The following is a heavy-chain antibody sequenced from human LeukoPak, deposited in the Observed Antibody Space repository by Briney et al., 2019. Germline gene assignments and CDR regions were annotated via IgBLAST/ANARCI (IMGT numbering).Heavy chain of an antibody. CDR2: IKHDGSDK. D-gene: IGHD1-1*01. V-gene: IGHV3-7*04. J-gene: IGHJ4*02. CDR3: ARDWNWKADY. CDR1: GFTFSDYW. Sequence: GSLRLSCAASGFTFSDYWMNWVRQAPGKGLEYVASIKHDGSDKYYVDSVKGRFTVSRDNTKNSLYLQMNSLRAEDTAVYYCARDWNWKADYWGQGTLVTVSS.